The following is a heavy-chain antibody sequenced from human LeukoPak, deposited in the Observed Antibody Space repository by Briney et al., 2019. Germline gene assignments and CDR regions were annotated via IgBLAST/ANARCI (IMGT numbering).Heavy chain of an antibody. CDR3: AKRGAVAGTLSYYAMDV. D-gene: IGHD6-19*01. CDR2: IWYDGATQ. V-gene: IGHV3-33*06. CDR1: GFTFSNYG. Sequence: GGSLRLSCVVSGFTFSNYGMHWVRQAPGKGLEWVAIIWYDGATQYYIDSVRGRLTISRDNSKNTLYLQMDSLRAEDTAVYYCAKRGAVAGTLSYYAMDVWGQGTTVTVS. J-gene: IGHJ6*02.